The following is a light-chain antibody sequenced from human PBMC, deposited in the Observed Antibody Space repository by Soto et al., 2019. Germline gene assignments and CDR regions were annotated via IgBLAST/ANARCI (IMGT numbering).Light chain of an antibody. J-gene: IGLJ2*01. CDR1: SGDVGAYNY. V-gene: IGLV2-14*01. CDR2: EVS. Sequence: QSVLTQPASVSGSPGQSITISCAGTSGDVGAYNYVSWYQQYPGKVPKLIVYEVSNRPSGVSDRFSGSKAGNTASLTISGLQAEDEADYYCSSYTSRSPVVFGGGTKVTVL. CDR3: SSYTSRSPVV.